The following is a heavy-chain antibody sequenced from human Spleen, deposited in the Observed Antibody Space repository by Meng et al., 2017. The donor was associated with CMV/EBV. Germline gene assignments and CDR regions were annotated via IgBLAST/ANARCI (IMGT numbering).Heavy chain of an antibody. V-gene: IGHV1-2*02. CDR3: GREFPRWGLEFDY. CDR2: IDPSSGAT. D-gene: IGHD2-21*01. Sequence: KASGYTVTGYYMHGVRQAPGQGLEWMGWIDPSSGATNYTQKFRGRVTVTSDTSIRTAYMELSGLTSDDTAGYYCGREFPRWGLEFDYWGQGTLVTVSS. J-gene: IGHJ4*02. CDR1: GYTVTGYY.